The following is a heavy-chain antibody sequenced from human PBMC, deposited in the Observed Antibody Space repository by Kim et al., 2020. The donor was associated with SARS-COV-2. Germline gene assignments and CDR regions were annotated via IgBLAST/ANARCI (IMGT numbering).Heavy chain of an antibody. CDR3: ARLPGYCSSTSCPSDY. D-gene: IGHD2-2*01. J-gene: IGHJ4*02. Sequence: SETLSLTCTVSGGSISSSSYYWGWIRQPPGKGLEWIGSIYYSGSTYYNPSLKSRVTISVDTSKNQFSLKLSSVTAADTAVYYCARLPGYCSSTSCPSDYWGQGTLVTVSS. CDR1: GGSISSSSYY. V-gene: IGHV4-39*01. CDR2: IYYSGST.